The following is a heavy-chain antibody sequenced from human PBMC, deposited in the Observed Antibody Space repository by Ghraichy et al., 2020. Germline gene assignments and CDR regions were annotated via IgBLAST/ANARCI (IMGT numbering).Heavy chain of an antibody. CDR1: GGSISSYY. Sequence: SETLSLTCTVSGGSISSYYWSWIRQPAGKGLEWIGRIYTSGSTNYNPSLKSRVTMSVDTSKNQFSLKLSSVTAADTAVYYCARAGEPRRYCSSTSCYGGHRYYYYGMDVWGQGTTVTVSS. V-gene: IGHV4-4*07. J-gene: IGHJ6*02. CDR3: ARAGEPRRYCSSTSCYGGHRYYYYGMDV. CDR2: IYTSGST. D-gene: IGHD2-2*01.